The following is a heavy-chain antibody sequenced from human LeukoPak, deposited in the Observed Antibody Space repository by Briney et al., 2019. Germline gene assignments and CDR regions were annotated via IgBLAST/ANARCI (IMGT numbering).Heavy chain of an antibody. J-gene: IGHJ3*02. CDR2: ISTSSSYI. CDR1: GFTFSSYS. CDR3: ARVADTAMVLYGAFDI. Sequence: GGSLRLSCAASGFTFSSYSMNWVRQAPGKGLEWVSFISTSSSYIHYADSVKGRFTISRDNAKKSLYLEMNSLRAEDTAVYYCARVADTAMVLYGAFDIWGQGTMVTVSS. V-gene: IGHV3-21*01. D-gene: IGHD5-18*01.